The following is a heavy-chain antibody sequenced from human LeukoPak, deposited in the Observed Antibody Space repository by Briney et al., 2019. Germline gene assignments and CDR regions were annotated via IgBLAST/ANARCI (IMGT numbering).Heavy chain of an antibody. CDR2: ISAYNGNT. CDR1: GYTFTSYG. J-gene: IGHJ5*02. D-gene: IGHD2-2*02. CDR3: ARDLKHSGMPYTWFDP. V-gene: IGHV1-18*01. Sequence: ASVKVSCKASGYTFTSYGISWVRQAPGQGLEWMGWISAYNGNTNYAQKLQGRVTMTTDTSTSTAYMELRSLRSDDTAVYYCARDLKHSGMPYTWFDPWGQGTLVTVSS.